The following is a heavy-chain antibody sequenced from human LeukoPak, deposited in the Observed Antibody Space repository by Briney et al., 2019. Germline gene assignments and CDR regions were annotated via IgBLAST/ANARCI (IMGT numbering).Heavy chain of an antibody. J-gene: IGHJ4*02. CDR1: GGTFSSYA. CDR2: IIPIFGTA. CDR3: ARCEYSYGCYFDY. V-gene: IGHV1-69*13. Sequence: SVKVSCKASGGTFSSYAISWVRQAPGQGLEWMGGIIPIFGTANYAQKFQGRVAITADESTSTAYMELSSLRSEDTAVYYCARCEYSYGCYFDYWGQGTLVTVSS. D-gene: IGHD5-18*01.